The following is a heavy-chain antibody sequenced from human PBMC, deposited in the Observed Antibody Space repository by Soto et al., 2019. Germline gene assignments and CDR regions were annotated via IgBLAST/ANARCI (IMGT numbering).Heavy chain of an antibody. D-gene: IGHD6-25*01. CDR2: VFYSGRS. CDR1: GGSINSPSHY. CDR3: AGQTFTIAAASFGRRNCLDP. V-gene: IGHV4-39*01. Sequence: SETLSLTCTVSGGSINSPSHYLGWVRRPPGRGLEWIGSVFYSGRSYSTPSLKSRVTISVDTSKNQFSLSLTSVTASDTAVYFCAGQTFTIAAASFGRRNCLDPW. J-gene: IGHJ5*02.